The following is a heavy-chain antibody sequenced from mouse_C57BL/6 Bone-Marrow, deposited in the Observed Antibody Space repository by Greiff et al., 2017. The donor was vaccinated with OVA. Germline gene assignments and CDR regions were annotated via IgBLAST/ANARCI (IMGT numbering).Heavy chain of an antibody. Sequence: QVQLQQSGPELVKPGASVKISCKASGYAFSSSWMNWVKQRPGKGLEWIGRIYPGDGDTNYNGKFKGKATLTADKSSSTAYMQLSSLTSEDSAVYFCAREKGYGNYVRYWYFDVWGTGTTVTVSS. V-gene: IGHV1-82*01. D-gene: IGHD2-10*02. CDR2: IYPGDGDT. CDR3: AREKGYGNYVRYWYFDV. J-gene: IGHJ1*03. CDR1: GYAFSSSW.